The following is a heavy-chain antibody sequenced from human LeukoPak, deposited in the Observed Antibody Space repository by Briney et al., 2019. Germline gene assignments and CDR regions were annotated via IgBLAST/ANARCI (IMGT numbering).Heavy chain of an antibody. CDR2: MYTSGIT. Sequence: SETLSLTCTASGDSFSSYFWSWIRQPAGKGLEWIGRMYTSGITNSNPSLKSRVTMSVDTSKNQFSLNLTSVTAADTAVYYCAREITGTRGVDYWGQGILVTVSS. D-gene: IGHD1-7*01. CDR1: GDSFSSYF. V-gene: IGHV4-4*07. CDR3: AREITGTRGVDY. J-gene: IGHJ4*02.